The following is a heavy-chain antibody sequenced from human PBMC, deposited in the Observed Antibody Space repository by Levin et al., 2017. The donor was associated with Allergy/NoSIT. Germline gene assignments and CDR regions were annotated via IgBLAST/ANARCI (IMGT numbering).Heavy chain of an antibody. J-gene: IGHJ4*02. Sequence: GESLKISCKASGYTFTTYYMHWMRQAPGQGLEWMGIFNPSGGGTSYAQKFQGRVSMTRDTSATTVYMELSSLRSEDTAVYYCVFGESLQHDYWGQGTLVTVSS. CDR1: GYTFTTYY. CDR2: FNPSGGGT. V-gene: IGHV1-46*01. CDR3: VFGESLQHDY. D-gene: IGHD3-10*02.